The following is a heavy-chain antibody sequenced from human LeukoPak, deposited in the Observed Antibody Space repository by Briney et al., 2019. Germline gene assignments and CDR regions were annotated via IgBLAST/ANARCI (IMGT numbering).Heavy chain of an antibody. Sequence: PGGSLRLSCAASGFTFSSYEMNWVRQAPGKGLEWVGRIKSKTDGGTTDYAAPVKGRFTISRDDSKNTLYLQMNSLKTEDTAVYYRTTDYVSRIAAAGDHWGRGTLVTVSS. V-gene: IGHV3-15*01. CDR2: IKSKTDGGTT. J-gene: IGHJ2*01. CDR1: GFTFSSYE. D-gene: IGHD6-13*01. CDR3: TTDYVSRIAAAGDH.